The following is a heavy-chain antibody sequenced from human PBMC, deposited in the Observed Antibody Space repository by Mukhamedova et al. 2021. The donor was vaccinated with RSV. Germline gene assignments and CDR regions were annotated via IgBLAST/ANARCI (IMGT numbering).Heavy chain of an antibody. CDR3: ARGRPHYDILTGYNHYYYYMDV. J-gene: IGHJ6*03. CDR2: GST. Sequence: GSTNYNPSLKSRVTISVDTSTHQFSLKLSSVTAADTAVYYCARGRPHYDILTGYNHYYYYMDVWGQGTTVTVSS. V-gene: IGHV4-34*01. D-gene: IGHD3-9*01.